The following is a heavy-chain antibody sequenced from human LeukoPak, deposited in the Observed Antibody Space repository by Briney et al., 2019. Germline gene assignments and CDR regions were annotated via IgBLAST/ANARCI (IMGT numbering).Heavy chain of an antibody. CDR3: ARHKSGIDWFDP. D-gene: IGHD1-14*01. V-gene: IGHV4-39*01. CDR1: GHTISSSGYC. J-gene: IGHJ5*02. Sequence: SETLSLTCTLSGHTISSSGYCWGWIRQPPGKGLECVGVICYTGNTYYNPSLKSRVTISVDTSKNQFSLRLSSVTAADTAVYYCARHKSGIDWFDPWGQGTLVTVSS. CDR2: ICYTGNT.